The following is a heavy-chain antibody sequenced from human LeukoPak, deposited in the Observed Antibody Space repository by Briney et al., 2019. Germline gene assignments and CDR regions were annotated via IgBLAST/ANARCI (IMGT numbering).Heavy chain of an antibody. Sequence: WGTLSLSCAASGFTVSTTYMSWVRQAPGKGVEWFSVIYSGDTTFYADSVRGKFTISRDNSKNTLYLQMNSLRVEDTAVYYCASIWRSSSGYYFDYWGQGTLVTVSS. CDR3: ASIWRSSSGYYFDY. CDR2: IYSGDTT. J-gene: IGHJ4*02. D-gene: IGHD3-10*01. V-gene: IGHV3-66*01. CDR1: GFTVSTTY.